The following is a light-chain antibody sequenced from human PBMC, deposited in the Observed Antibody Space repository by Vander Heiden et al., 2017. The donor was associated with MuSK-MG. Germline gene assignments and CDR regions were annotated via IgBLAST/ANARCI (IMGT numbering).Light chain of an antibody. Sequence: DIQITQSPSTLSASVGDRVTITCRASQSISSWLAWYQQKPGKAPKLLIYKASSLESGVPSRFSGSGSGTEFTLTISSLQPDDFATYYCLQDSSYRSRFGQGTRVEIQ. V-gene: IGKV1-5*03. J-gene: IGKJ1*01. CDR1: QSISSW. CDR3: LQDSSYRSR. CDR2: KAS.